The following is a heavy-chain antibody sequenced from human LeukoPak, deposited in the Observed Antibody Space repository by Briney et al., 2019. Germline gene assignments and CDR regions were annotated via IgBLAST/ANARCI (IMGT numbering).Heavy chain of an antibody. V-gene: IGHV4-4*02. CDR1: GGSISSSNW. CDR2: IYHSGST. J-gene: IGHJ4*02. Sequence: SGTLSLTCAVSGGSISSSNWWSWVRQPPGKGLEWIGEIYHSGSTNYNPSLKSRVTISVDTSKNQFSLKLSSVTAADTAVYYCARGYLYGRPDYWGQGTLVTVSS. D-gene: IGHD4-17*01. CDR3: ARGYLYGRPDY.